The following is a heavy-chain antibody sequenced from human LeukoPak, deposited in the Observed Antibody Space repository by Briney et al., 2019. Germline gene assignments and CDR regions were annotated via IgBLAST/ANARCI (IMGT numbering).Heavy chain of an antibody. CDR3: ARRIAVTTDFDY. D-gene: IGHD4-17*01. V-gene: IGHV4-34*01. CDR2: INHSGST. J-gene: IGHJ4*02. Sequence: PSETLSLTCAVYGGSFSGYYWSWIRQPPGKGLEWIGEINHSGSTNYNPSLKSRVTISVDTSKNQSSLKLSSVTAADTAVYYCARRIAVTTDFDYWGQGTLVTVSS. CDR1: GGSFSGYY.